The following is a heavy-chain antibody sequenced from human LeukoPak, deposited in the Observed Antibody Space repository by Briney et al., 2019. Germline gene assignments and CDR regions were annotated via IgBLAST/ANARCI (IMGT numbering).Heavy chain of an antibody. CDR1: GFTFSSYG. Sequence: PGRSLRLSCAASGFTFSSYGMHWVRQAPGKGLEWVAVISYDGSNKYYADSVKGRFTISRDNSKNTLHLQMNSLRAEDTAVYYCAKGGRYYDSSGYLPNYYFDYWGQGTLVTVSS. V-gene: IGHV3-30*18. D-gene: IGHD3-22*01. CDR2: ISYDGSNK. J-gene: IGHJ4*02. CDR3: AKGGRYYDSSGYLPNYYFDY.